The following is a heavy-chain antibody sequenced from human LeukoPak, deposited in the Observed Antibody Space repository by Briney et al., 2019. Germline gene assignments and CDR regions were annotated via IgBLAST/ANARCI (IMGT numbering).Heavy chain of an antibody. D-gene: IGHD2/OR15-2a*01. CDR1: GFSLSSYA. V-gene: IGHV3-21*01. CDR2: ISSSSSYI. CDR3: AGSEGLFLPLDY. J-gene: IGHJ4*02. Sequence: GGSLRLSCTVSGFSLSSYAMSWVRRAPGKGLEWVSSISSSSSYIYYADSVKGRFTISRDNAKNSLYLQMNSLRAEDTAVYYCAGSEGLFLPLDYWGQGTLVTVSS.